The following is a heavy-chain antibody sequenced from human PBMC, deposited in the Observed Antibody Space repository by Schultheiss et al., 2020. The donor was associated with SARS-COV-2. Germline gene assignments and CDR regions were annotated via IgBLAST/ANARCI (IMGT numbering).Heavy chain of an antibody. J-gene: IGHJ6*02. V-gene: IGHV4-61*08. CDR3: ARDAGPSNYYSYGMDV. D-gene: IGHD2-2*01. Sequence: SETLSLTCTVSGGSISSGGYYWSWIRQHPGKGLEWIGYIYYSGSTNYNPSLKSRVTISVDTSKNQFSLKLSSVTAADTAVYYCARDAGPSNYYSYGMDVWGQGTTVTVSS. CDR2: IYYSGST. CDR1: GGSISSGGYY.